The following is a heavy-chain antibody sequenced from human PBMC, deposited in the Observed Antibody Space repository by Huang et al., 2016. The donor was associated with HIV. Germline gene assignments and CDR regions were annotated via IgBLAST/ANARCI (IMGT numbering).Heavy chain of an antibody. J-gene: IGHJ4*02. CDR1: GFKLSGFG. V-gene: IGHV3-30*18. D-gene: IGHD2-15*01. Sequence: QVHLVESGGGVVQPGGSLRLSCAASGFKLSGFGMHWVRQAPGNVLELVAVISYDGRSQFYTDSVKGRFTISRDNSDNTLSLQMKGLRPDDTAVYYCAKESRWFSDFDHWGQGVLVSVSS. CDR3: AKESRWFSDFDH. CDR2: ISYDGRSQ.